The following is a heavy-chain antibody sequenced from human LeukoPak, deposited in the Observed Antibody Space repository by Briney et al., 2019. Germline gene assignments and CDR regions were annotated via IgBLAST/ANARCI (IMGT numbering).Heavy chain of an antibody. CDR1: GFTFSDYA. D-gene: IGHD3-16*01. V-gene: IGHV3-23*01. CDR3: AKDDAWLRFGE. J-gene: IGHJ4*02. CDR2: ISGSGGRT. Sequence: PGGSLRLSCASSGFTFSDYAMNWVRQAPGKGLEWVSTISGSGGRTYYADSVKGRFTISRDTSKNTLFLQMNSLRAEDTAVYYCAKDDAWLRFGEWSQGTLVTVSS.